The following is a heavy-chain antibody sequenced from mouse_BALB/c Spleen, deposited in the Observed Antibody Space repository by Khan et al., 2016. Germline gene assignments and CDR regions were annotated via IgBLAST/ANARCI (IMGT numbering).Heavy chain of an antibody. CDR3: ARWAYGPYYVDD. D-gene: IGHD1-2*01. Sequence: QLQESGPGLVKPSQSLSLTCTVTGYSITSDYVWNWIRQFPGNKLEWMGYISYTGSTTYNPSLKSRISITRDTSKNQFFLQLNSVPTEDTATXNCARWAYGPYYVDDWGQGTTLAVSS. J-gene: IGHJ2*01. CDR2: ISYTGST. V-gene: IGHV3-2*02. CDR1: GYSITSDYV.